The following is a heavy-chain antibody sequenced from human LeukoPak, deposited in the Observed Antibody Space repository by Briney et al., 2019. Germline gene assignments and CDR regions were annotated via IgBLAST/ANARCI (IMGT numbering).Heavy chain of an antibody. CDR3: GRSRGDSNKNAFDI. J-gene: IGHJ3*02. D-gene: IGHD4-11*01. Sequence: PGESLRLSCAASGFTFSSYAMHGVRQAPGKGLEWVAVISYDGSNKYYADSVKGRFTISRDNSKNTLYLQMNSLRAEDTAVYYCGRSRGDSNKNAFDIWGQGTMVTVSS. V-gene: IGHV3-30-3*01. CDR2: ISYDGSNK. CDR1: GFTFSSYA.